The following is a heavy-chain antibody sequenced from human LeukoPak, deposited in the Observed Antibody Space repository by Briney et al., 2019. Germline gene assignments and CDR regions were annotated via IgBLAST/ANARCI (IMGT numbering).Heavy chain of an antibody. CDR1: GFTFSGSA. V-gene: IGHV3-73*01. Sequence: GGSLRLSCAASGFTFSGSAIHWVRQASGKGLEWVGRIRSKANSYATAYAASVEGRFTISRDDSKNTAFLQMNALKTEDSAVYYCSASLKTYCSGGKCHSDYYYYGMDVWGQGTTVTVSS. J-gene: IGHJ6*02. CDR2: IRSKANSYAT. D-gene: IGHD2-15*01. CDR3: SASLKTYCSGGKCHSDYYYYGMDV.